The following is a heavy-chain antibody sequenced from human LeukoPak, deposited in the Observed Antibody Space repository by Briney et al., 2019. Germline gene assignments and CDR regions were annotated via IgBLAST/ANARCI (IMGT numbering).Heavy chain of an antibody. CDR2: ISSSGSTI. CDR3: ARVNYDSSGYYVDY. CDR1: GFTFSSYE. V-gene: IGHV3-48*03. D-gene: IGHD3-22*01. Sequence: GGSLRLSCAGSGFTFSSYEMNWVRQAPGKGLEWVSYISSSGSTIYYADSVKGRFTISRDNAKNSLYLQMNSLRAEDTAVYYCARVNYDSSGYYVDYWGQGTLVTVSS. J-gene: IGHJ4*02.